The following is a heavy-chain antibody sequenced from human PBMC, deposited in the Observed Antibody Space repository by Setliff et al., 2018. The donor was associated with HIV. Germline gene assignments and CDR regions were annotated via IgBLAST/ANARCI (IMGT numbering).Heavy chain of an antibody. V-gene: IGHV4-4*09. CDR1: DDSFSTNY. D-gene: IGHD5-12*01. Sequence: KPSETLSLTCNVSDDSFSTNYWSWVRQPPGKGLEWIGYIYASGSTNYNPSLKSRVTISIDTSKNQFSLRLRSVTAADTALYSCARLGRAERWLQLGGNFDYWGQGTLVTVSS. CDR3: ARLGRAERWLQLGGNFDY. CDR2: IYASGST. J-gene: IGHJ4*02.